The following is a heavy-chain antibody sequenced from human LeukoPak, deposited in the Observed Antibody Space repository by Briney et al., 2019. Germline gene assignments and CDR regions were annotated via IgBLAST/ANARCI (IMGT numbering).Heavy chain of an antibody. D-gene: IGHD4-23*01. J-gene: IGHJ4*02. CDR3: ARATNYGGNWDFDY. V-gene: IGHV3-72*01. Sequence: GGSLRLSCAASGFTFSDHYMDWVRQAPGKGLEWVGRSRNKAYSYTTEYAASVKGRFTISRDDSENSVYLQMNSLKTEDTAVYNCARATNYGGNWDFDYWGQGTLVTVSS. CDR1: GFTFSDHY. CDR2: SRNKAYSYTT.